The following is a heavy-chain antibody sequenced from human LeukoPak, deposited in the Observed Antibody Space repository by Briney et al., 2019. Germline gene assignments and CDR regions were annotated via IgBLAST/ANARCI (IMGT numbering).Heavy chain of an antibody. D-gene: IGHD6-6*01. CDR2: INHSGST. V-gene: IGHV4-34*01. CDR1: GGSFSGYY. Sequence: PSETLSLTCAVYGGSFSGYYWSWIRQPPGKGLEWIGEINHSGSTNYNPSLKSRVTISVDTSKNQFSLKLSSVTAADTAVYYCARGAARPGYFQHWGQGTLVTVSS. J-gene: IGHJ1*01. CDR3: ARGAARPGYFQH.